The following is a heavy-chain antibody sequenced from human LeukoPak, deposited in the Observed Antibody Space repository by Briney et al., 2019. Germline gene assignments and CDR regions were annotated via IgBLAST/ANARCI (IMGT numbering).Heavy chain of an antibody. Sequence: PSQTLSLTCAVSGASISMGGDSWSWIRQPPGKGLEWIGYIYHSGTTYYNPSLKSRFTISIDRSKNQFPLKLSSVTAADTAVYYCARNYWNDPYTSFDPWGQGTLVTVSS. J-gene: IGHJ5*02. CDR3: ARNYWNDPYTSFDP. CDR1: GASISMGGDS. D-gene: IGHD1-1*01. V-gene: IGHV4-30-2*01. CDR2: IYHSGTT.